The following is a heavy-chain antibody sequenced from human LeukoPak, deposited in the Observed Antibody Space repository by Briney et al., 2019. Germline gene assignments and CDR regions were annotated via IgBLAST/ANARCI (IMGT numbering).Heavy chain of an antibody. D-gene: IGHD7-27*01. CDR1: GFTFSSYS. CDR3: AKDGNWARFEN. Sequence: PGGSLRLSCAASGFTFSSYSMNWVRQAPGKGLEWVSSISSSSSYIHYADSVRGRFTISRDNAKDSLFLQMNSPRAEDTAAYYCAKDGNWARFENWGQGTLVTVSS. V-gene: IGHV3-21*04. J-gene: IGHJ4*02. CDR2: ISSSSSYI.